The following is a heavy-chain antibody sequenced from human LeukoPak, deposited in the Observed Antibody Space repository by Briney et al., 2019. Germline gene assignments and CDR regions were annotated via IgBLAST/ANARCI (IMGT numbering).Heavy chain of an antibody. J-gene: IGHJ3*02. CDR1: GGSISSSSYY. D-gene: IGHD3-10*01. Sequence: SETLSLTCTVSGGSISSSSYYWGWIRQPPGTGLEWLGSIYYSGSTYYNPSLKSRVTISVDTSKNQFSLKLSSVTAADTAVYYCARAGSGSHAFDIWGQGTMVTVSS. CDR2: IYYSGST. CDR3: ARAGSGSHAFDI. V-gene: IGHV4-39*01.